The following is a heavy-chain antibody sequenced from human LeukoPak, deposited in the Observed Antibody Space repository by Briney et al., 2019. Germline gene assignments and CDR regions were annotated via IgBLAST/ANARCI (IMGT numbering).Heavy chain of an antibody. D-gene: IGHD4-17*01. Sequence: PGGSLRLSCAASGFTFSSYAMHWVRQAPGKGLEWVAVISYDGSNKYYADSVKGRFTISRDNSKNTLYLQMNSLRAEDTAVYYCAGPTDAFDYWGQGTLVTVSS. CDR1: GFTFSSYA. CDR3: AGPTDAFDY. J-gene: IGHJ4*02. V-gene: IGHV3-30*04. CDR2: ISYDGSNK.